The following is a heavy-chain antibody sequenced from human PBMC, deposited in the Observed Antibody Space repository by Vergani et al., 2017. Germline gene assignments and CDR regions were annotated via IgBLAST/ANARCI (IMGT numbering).Heavy chain of an antibody. CDR2: THESETS. V-gene: IGHV4-4*01. Sequence: QVHLQESGPGLVKPPGTLSLTCVVSGYSIRSHKWWSWVRQSPGKGLEWIGETHESETSNYNPSLNSRVTISVDKSTNQGSRKLNSVTAADSGLYCCARGGEGAFNLGRWGQGTLVTGPS. D-gene: IGHD1-26*01. J-gene: IGHJ4*02. CDR1: GYSIRSHKW. CDR3: ARGGEGAFNLGR.